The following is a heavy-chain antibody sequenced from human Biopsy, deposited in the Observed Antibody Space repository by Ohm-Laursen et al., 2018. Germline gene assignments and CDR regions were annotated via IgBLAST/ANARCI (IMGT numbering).Heavy chain of an antibody. CDR2: MSRNNGFI. V-gene: IGHV3-9*01. CDR3: ARDISPSTFPENTLDI. D-gene: IGHD2/OR15-2a*01. J-gene: IGHJ3*02. CDR1: GFKFDDYA. Sequence: RSLRLSCSAAGFKFDDYAMHWVRQTPGKGLEWVSGMSRNNGFIGYADSVRGRFTISRDNGQNSLYLQMSNLITKDTAVYYCARDISPSTFPENTLDIWGQGTMVTVSS.